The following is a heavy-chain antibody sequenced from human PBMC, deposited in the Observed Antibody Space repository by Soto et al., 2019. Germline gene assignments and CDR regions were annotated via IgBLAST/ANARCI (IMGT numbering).Heavy chain of an antibody. CDR2: IYPGDSDT. CDR3: ARQDYDSSGYWYGMDV. V-gene: IGHV5-51*01. J-gene: IGHJ6*02. CDR1: GYSFTSYW. Sequence: GESLKISCKGSGYSFTSYWIGWVRQMPGKGLEWMGIIYPGDSDTRYSPSFQGQVTISADKSISTAYLQWSSLKASDTAMYYCARQDYDSSGYWYGMDVWGQGTTVTVSS. D-gene: IGHD3-22*01.